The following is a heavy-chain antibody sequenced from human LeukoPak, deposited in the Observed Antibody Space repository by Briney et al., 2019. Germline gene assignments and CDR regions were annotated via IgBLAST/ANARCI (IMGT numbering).Heavy chain of an antibody. CDR1: GFTFNTYR. J-gene: IGHJ3*02. D-gene: IGHD3-22*01. V-gene: IGHV3-48*04. Sequence: GGSLRLSCAASGFTFNTYRMNWVRQAPGKGLEWLSSISSTSSTIYYADSVKGRFTISRDNAKNSLYLQMNSLRAEDTAVYYCARGEYYDSSGYRDAFDIWGQGTMVTVSS. CDR3: ARGEYYDSSGYRDAFDI. CDR2: ISSTSSTI.